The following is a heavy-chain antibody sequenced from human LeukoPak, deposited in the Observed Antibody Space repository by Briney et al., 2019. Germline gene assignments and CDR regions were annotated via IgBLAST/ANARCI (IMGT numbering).Heavy chain of an antibody. J-gene: IGHJ4*02. CDR2: IRTYNGNT. CDR3: ARDVLEDSAAFAALDS. Sequence: ASVKVSCKASGYTFSSYDIHWVRQAPGQGLEWMGWIRTYNGNTNYAQKFLGRFTMTTDTSTSTAYMELRSLRSDDTALYYCARDVLEDSAAFAALDSWGQGTLVTVSS. D-gene: IGHD2-8*02. CDR1: GYTFSSYD. V-gene: IGHV1-18*01.